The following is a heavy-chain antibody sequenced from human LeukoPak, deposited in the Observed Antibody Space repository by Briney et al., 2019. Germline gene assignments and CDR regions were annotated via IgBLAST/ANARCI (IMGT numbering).Heavy chain of an antibody. J-gene: IGHJ1*01. CDR1: GYPLSRYA. CDR3: AKDLGWVLTVAGSFWDTPD. CDR2: LTDGCATT. Sequence: GGCLRLLHAASGYPLSRYAVSWVRGAWGKALVCGSALTDGCATTFCADSVKERFTISRDSSKNTLYLQMNSLRAEDTAVYYCAKDLGWVLTVAGSFWDTPDWGQGILVTVCS. V-gene: IGHV3-23*01. D-gene: IGHD6-19*01.